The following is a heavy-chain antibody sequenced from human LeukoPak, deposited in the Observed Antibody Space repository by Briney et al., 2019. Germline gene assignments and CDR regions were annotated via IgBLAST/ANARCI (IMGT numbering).Heavy chain of an antibody. D-gene: IGHD2-2*01. CDR2: IYYSGST. CDR3: ARHAGRVVPANFDY. Sequence: SQTLSLTCTVSGGSISSYYWSWIRQPPGKGLEWIGYIYYSGSTNYNPSLKSRVTISVDTSKNQFSLKLSSVTAADTAVYYCARHAGRVVPANFDYWGQGTLVTVSS. J-gene: IGHJ4*02. V-gene: IGHV4-59*08. CDR1: GGSISSYY.